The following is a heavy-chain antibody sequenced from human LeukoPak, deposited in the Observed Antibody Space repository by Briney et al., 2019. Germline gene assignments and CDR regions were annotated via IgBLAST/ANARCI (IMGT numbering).Heavy chain of an antibody. CDR1: GFTFSGSA. D-gene: IGHD3-10*01. CDR3: SRHILLWFGEPTYDAFDI. CDR2: IRSKANSYAT. J-gene: IGHJ3*02. Sequence: GGSLRLSCAASGFTFSGSAMHWVRQASGKGLEWVGRIRSKANSYATAYAASVKGRFTISRDDSKNTAYLQMNSLKTEDTAVYYCSRHILLWFGEPTYDAFDIWGQGTMVTVSS. V-gene: IGHV3-73*01.